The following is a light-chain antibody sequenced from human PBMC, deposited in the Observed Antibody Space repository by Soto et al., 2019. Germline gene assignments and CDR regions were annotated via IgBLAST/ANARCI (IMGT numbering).Light chain of an antibody. Sequence: QSALPQPASVSVAPGHSITISCTGTSRDMGAYNSVSWYQHHPGKAPKLIVFQVSFRPSAVSDRFSGSKSDNTASLTISGLQTEEEADYYCLSYTASSTFVFGTGTKATVL. V-gene: IGLV2-14*01. CDR2: QVS. CDR3: LSYTASSTFV. CDR1: SRDMGAYNS. J-gene: IGLJ1*01.